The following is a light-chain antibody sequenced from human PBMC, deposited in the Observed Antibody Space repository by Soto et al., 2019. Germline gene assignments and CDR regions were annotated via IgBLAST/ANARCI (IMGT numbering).Light chain of an antibody. CDR1: QTVGTDY. V-gene: IGKV3-20*01. J-gene: IGKJ1*01. CDR3: HQYGDSPWT. Sequence: ENVLTQSPGILSLSPGERATLSCRAGQTVGTDYVAWYQQKLGQAPRLLIYGASNRATGIPDRFSGTGFGTDFTLTISSLEPDDFAVYHCHQYGDSPWTFGQGTKVDIK. CDR2: GAS.